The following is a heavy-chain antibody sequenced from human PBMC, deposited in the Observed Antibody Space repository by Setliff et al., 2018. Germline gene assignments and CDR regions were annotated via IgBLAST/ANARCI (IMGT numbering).Heavy chain of an antibody. CDR1: GYSFSSNA. J-gene: IGHJ5*02. CDR3: ARIGPSNWGIRGYNWLDP. CDR2: IHAGSSNT. Sequence: ASVKVSCKASGYSFSSNAFHWVRQAPGQTLEWMGWIHAGSSNTLYSQRFQDRITISRDTSATTVHMELSSLRSDDTAVYYCARIGPSNWGIRGYNWLDPWGQGTLVTVSS. D-gene: IGHD6-13*01. V-gene: IGHV1-3*01.